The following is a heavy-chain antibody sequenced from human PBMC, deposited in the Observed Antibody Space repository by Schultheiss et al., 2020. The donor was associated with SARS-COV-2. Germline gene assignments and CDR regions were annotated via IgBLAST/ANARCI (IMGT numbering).Heavy chain of an antibody. CDR1: GGSINNYF. Sequence: SETLSLTCTVSGGSINNYFWSWIRQPPGRGLEWIGRIYTSGSTNYNPSLKSRVTMSVDTSKNQFSLKLSSVTAADTAVYYCARGRNRSSWIDYWGQGTLVTVSS. V-gene: IGHV4-4*07. CDR2: IYTSGST. CDR3: ARGRNRSSWIDY. D-gene: IGHD6-13*01. J-gene: IGHJ4*02.